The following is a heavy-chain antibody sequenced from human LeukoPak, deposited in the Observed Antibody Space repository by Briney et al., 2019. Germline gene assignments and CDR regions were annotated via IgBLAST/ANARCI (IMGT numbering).Heavy chain of an antibody. CDR1: GFTLTTYW. J-gene: IGHJ6*02. CDR3: ARYQGGGWDV. V-gene: IGHV3-7*01. D-gene: IGHD6-25*01. Sequence: PGGSLRLSCAASGFTLTTYWMSWVRQSPVKGLEWVANIKQDGGEKYYVDAVEGRFTISRDNVKNSLYLQMNSLRAEDSAVYYCARYQGGGWDVWGQGTTVTVSS. CDR2: IKQDGGEK.